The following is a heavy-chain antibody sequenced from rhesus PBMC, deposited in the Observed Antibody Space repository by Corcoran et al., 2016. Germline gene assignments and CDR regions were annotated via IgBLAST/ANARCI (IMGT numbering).Heavy chain of an antibody. J-gene: IGHJ4*01. D-gene: IGHD1-44*01. CDR3: ARAGRATDFDF. CDR1: GASISSSY. V-gene: IGHV4S2*01. Sequence: QVQLQESGPGLVKHSETLPLTCAVSGASISSSYWRWRSQAPGKGLEGIGRSSGSMGSADYSPALRSRVAISIDTSKNQVSLNLVAVTAADTAVDYCARAGRATDFDFWGQGVLVTVSS. CDR2: SSGSMGSA.